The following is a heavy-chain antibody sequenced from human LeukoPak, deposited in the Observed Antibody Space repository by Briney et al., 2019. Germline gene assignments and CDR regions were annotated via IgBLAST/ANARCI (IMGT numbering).Heavy chain of an antibody. Sequence: SETLSLTCTVSGGSISRYYWNWIRQPPGKGLEWIGYIYYSGSTNYNPSLKSRVTISVDTSKNQFSLKLSSLTAADTAVYYCARATNYYDSSGYYPRPHFDYWGRGTLVTVSS. V-gene: IGHV4-59*01. J-gene: IGHJ4*02. D-gene: IGHD3-22*01. CDR3: ARATNYYDSSGYYPRPHFDY. CDR2: IYYSGST. CDR1: GGSISRYY.